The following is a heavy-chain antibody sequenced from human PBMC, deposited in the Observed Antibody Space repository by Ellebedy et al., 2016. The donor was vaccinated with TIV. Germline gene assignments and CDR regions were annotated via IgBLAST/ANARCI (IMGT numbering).Heavy chain of an antibody. CDR1: GGSVSSGSYY. CDR3: ARSVGATDY. J-gene: IGHJ4*02. D-gene: IGHD1-26*01. CDR2: IYYSGST. V-gene: IGHV4-61*01. Sequence: GSLRLXXTVSGGSVSSGSYYWSWIRQPPGKGLEWIGFIYYSGSTNYNPSLKSRVTISVDTSKNQFSLKLSSVTAADTAVYYCARSVGATDYWGQGILVIVSA.